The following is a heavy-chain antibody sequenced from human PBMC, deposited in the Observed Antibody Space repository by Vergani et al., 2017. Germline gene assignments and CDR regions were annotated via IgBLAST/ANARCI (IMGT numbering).Heavy chain of an antibody. D-gene: IGHD2-2*02. Sequence: QVQLQESGPGLLKPSQTLSLTCTVSGGSLSSGSYYWSWVRQRPGKGLEWIGYIYNSGSTYYNPSLKSRVTISVDASKNQFSLKLSSVTAADTAVYYCARIVVPAAIRYNYYYYYMDVWGKGTTVTVSS. CDR1: GGSLSSGSYY. J-gene: IGHJ6*03. CDR3: ARIVVPAAIRYNYYYYYMDV. CDR2: IYNSGST. V-gene: IGHV4-31*03.